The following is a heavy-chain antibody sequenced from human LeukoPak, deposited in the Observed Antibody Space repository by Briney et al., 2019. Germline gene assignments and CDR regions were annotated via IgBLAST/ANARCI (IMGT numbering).Heavy chain of an antibody. CDR3: ARGVEPLAANTLAY. J-gene: IGHJ4*02. V-gene: IGHV3-53*01. Sequence: GGSLRLSCAACGFTFITNDMTWVRQAPGKGREWVSVLYSDGNTKYADSVQGRFTISRDNSKNTLYLEMNSLSPDDTAVYYCARGVEPLAANTLAYWGQGTLVTVSS. CDR1: GFTFITND. CDR2: LYSDGNT. D-gene: IGHD1-14*01.